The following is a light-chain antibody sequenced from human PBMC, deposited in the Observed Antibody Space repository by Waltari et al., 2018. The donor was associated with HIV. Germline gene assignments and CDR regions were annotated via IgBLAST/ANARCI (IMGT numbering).Light chain of an antibody. CDR3: QQGSSFVT. Sequence: DIRLTQSPSFVSASVGDRITLTCRADQDISSWLQWYQQKAGAAPTLLISGVSTLESGVPSRFSGTGSQTEFTLTINDLQPEDSAVYFCQQGSSFVTFGPGTRVDLK. J-gene: IGKJ3*01. CDR1: QDISSW. CDR2: GVS. V-gene: IGKV1-12*01.